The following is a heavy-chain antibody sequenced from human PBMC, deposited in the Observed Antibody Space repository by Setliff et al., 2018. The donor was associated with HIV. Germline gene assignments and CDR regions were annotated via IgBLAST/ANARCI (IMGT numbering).Heavy chain of an antibody. V-gene: IGHV1-2*02. CDR3: AREERYYDGKGALDY. CDR2: INPNSADT. Sequence: ASVKVSCKASGYKFTGYYLQWVRQAPGQGLEWMAWINPNSADTRIAQNFQGRVTMTRDTSITTAYMELSSLISDDTAVYYCAREERYYDGKGALDYWGQGMLVTVSS. CDR1: GYKFTGYY. D-gene: IGHD3-22*01. J-gene: IGHJ4*02.